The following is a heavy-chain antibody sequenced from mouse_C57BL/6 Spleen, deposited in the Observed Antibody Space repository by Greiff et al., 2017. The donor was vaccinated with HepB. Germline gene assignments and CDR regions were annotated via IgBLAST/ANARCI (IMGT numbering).Heavy chain of an antibody. V-gene: IGHV5-17*01. D-gene: IGHD1-1*02. CDR3: AGGITGVGAMDY. CDR2: ISSGSSTI. CDR1: GFTFSAYG. Sequence: EVQLVESGGGLVKPGGSLKLSCAASGFTFSAYGMHWVRQAPEKGLEWVAYISSGSSTIYYAVTVKGRVTISGDNDKNIVFLQMTSLRSEDTAMYYCAGGITGVGAMDYWGQGTLVTVSS. J-gene: IGHJ4*01.